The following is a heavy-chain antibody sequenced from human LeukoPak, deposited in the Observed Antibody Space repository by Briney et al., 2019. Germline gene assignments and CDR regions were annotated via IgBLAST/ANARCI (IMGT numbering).Heavy chain of an antibody. CDR3: ARDVAEQWLVPYFDY. CDR1: GFTFDDYG. CDR2: INWNGGST. J-gene: IGHJ4*02. V-gene: IGHV3-20*04. Sequence: PGGSLRLSCAASGFTFDDYGMSWVRQAPGKGLEWVSGINWNGGSTGYADSVKGRFTISRDNAKNSLHLQMNSLRAEDTALYYCARDVAEQWLVPYFDYWGQGTLVTVPS. D-gene: IGHD6-19*01.